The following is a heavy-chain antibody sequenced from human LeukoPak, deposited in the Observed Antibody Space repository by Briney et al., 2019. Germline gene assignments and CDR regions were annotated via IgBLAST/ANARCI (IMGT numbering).Heavy chain of an antibody. CDR2: IYYSGST. J-gene: IGHJ6*02. CDR1: GGSISRSSYY. CDR3: ARSCPYGGFSYYYYGMDV. Sequence: SETLSLTCTVSGGSISRSSYYWGWIRQPPGKGLEWIGSIYYSGSTYYNPSLKSRVTISVDTSKNQFSLKLSSVTAADTAVYYCARSCPYGGFSYYYYGMDVWGQGTTVTVSS. V-gene: IGHV4-39*01. D-gene: IGHD2-21*01.